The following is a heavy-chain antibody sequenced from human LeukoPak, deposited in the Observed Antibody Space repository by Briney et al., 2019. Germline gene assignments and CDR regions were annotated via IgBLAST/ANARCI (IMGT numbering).Heavy chain of an antibody. J-gene: IGHJ3*02. V-gene: IGHV3-30-3*01. D-gene: IGHD6-13*01. CDR1: GFTFSSYA. Sequence: GGSLRLSCAASGFTFSSYAMHWVRQAPGKGLEWVAVISYDGSNKYYADSVKGRFTISRDNSKNTLYLQMNSLTAEYTAVYYCARGRIAAAGGDAFDIWGQGTMVTVSS. CDR2: ISYDGSNK. CDR3: ARGRIAAAGGDAFDI.